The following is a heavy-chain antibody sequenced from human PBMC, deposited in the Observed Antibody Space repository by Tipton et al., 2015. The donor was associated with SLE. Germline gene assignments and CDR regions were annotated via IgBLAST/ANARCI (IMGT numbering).Heavy chain of an antibody. J-gene: IGHJ4*02. Sequence: TLSLTCTVSGGSISSYYWSWIRQPPGKGLEWIGYIYYSGSTNYNPSLKSRVTISVDTSKNQFSLKLSSVTAADTAVYYCARAYPPSDYWGQGTLVTVSS. V-gene: IGHV4-59*01. CDR3: ARAYPPSDY. CDR2: IYYSGST. CDR1: GGSISSYY.